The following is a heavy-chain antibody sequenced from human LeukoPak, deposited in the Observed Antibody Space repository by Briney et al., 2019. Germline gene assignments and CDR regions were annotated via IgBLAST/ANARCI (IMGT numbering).Heavy chain of an antibody. D-gene: IGHD3-22*01. CDR2: ISSSSSYI. J-gene: IGHJ6*03. V-gene: IGHV3-21*01. CDR1: GLTFSSYS. CDR3: ARDFIVGDYYDAPPRYYYYYYYMDV. Sequence: PGGSLRLSCAASGLTFSSYSMNWVRQAPGKGLEWVSSISSSSSYIYYADSVKGRFTISRDNAKNSLYLQMNSLRAEDTAVYYCARDFIVGDYYDAPPRYYYYYYYMDVWGKGTTVTVSS.